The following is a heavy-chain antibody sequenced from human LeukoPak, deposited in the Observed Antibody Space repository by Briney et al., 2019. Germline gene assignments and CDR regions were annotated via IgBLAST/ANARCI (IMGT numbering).Heavy chain of an antibody. Sequence: ASVKVSCKASGYTFTNYYMHWVRQAPGQGLEWMGIINPSGGSTSYAQKLQGRVTMTRDTSTSTVYMELSSLRSEDTAVYYCARFSYGGGGYFDYWDQGTLVTVSS. V-gene: IGHV1-46*04. CDR3: ARFSYGGGGYFDY. CDR1: GYTFTNYY. D-gene: IGHD5-18*01. J-gene: IGHJ4*02. CDR2: INPSGGST.